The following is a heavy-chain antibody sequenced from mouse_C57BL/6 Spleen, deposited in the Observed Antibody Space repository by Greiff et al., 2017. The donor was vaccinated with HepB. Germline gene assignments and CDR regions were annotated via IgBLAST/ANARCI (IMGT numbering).Heavy chain of an antibody. Sequence: VQLQESGAELVRPGTSVKVSCKASGYAFTNYLIEWVKQRPGQGLEWIGVINPGSGGTNYNEKFKGKATLTADKSSSTAYMQLSSLTSEDSAVYFCARSPFITTVVHAMDYWGQGTSVTVSS. CDR2: INPGSGGT. V-gene: IGHV1-54*01. CDR1: GYAFTNYL. CDR3: ARSPFITTVVHAMDY. J-gene: IGHJ4*01. D-gene: IGHD1-1*01.